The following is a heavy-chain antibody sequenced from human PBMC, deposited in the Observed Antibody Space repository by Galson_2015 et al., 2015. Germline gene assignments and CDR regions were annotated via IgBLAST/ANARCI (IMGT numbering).Heavy chain of an antibody. Sequence: SLRLSCAASGFTFSNAWMSWVRQAPGKGLEWVGRIKSKTDGGTTDYAAPVKGRFTISRDDSKNTLYLQMNSLKTEDTAVYYCTTDPENSVVVPAANYYYYYMDVSGKGTTVTVSS. CDR2: IKSKTDGGTT. D-gene: IGHD2-2*01. V-gene: IGHV3-15*01. J-gene: IGHJ6*03. CDR3: TTDPENSVVVPAANYYYYYMDV. CDR1: GFTFSNAW.